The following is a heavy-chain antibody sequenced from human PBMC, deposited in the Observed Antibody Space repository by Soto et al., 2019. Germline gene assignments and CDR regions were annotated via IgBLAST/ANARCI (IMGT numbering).Heavy chain of an antibody. CDR3: ARGRGYSSSWYYFDY. CDR2: INHSGST. J-gene: IGHJ4*02. V-gene: IGHV4-34*01. D-gene: IGHD6-13*01. CDR1: GGSFSGYY. Sequence: LSLTCAVYGGSFSGYYWSWIRQPPGKGLEWIGEINHSGSTNYNPSLKSRVTISVDTSKNQFSLKLSSVTAADTAVYYCARGRGYSSSWYYFDYWGQGTLVTGSS.